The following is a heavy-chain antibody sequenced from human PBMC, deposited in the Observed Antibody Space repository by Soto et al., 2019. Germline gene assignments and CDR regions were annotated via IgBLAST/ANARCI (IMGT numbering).Heavy chain of an antibody. Sequence: SQTLSLTCAISGDSVSSNSAAWNWIRQSPSRGLEWLGRTYYRSKWYNDYAVSVKSRITINPDTSKNQFSLQLNSVTPEDTAVYYCARGFIPNFFHSSNWGRLDYWGQGTLVTVSS. J-gene: IGHJ4*02. CDR2: TYYRSKWYN. CDR1: GDSVSSNSAA. CDR3: ARGFIPNFFHSSNWGRLDY. V-gene: IGHV6-1*01. D-gene: IGHD7-27*01.